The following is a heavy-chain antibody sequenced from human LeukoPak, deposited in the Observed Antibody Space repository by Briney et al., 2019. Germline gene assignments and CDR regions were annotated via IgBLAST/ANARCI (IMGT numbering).Heavy chain of an antibody. Sequence: GESLKISCAASGFTFSSYAMSWVRQAPGKGLEWVSTFSGISTTSYADAVKGRVTISRDNSKNTLYLQMDSLRAEDTAVYYCAKLRQWQPQRYFFEYWGQGALVTVAS. D-gene: IGHD6-19*01. CDR2: FSGISTT. CDR3: AKLRQWQPQRYFFEY. CDR1: GFTFSSYA. V-gene: IGHV3-23*01. J-gene: IGHJ4*02.